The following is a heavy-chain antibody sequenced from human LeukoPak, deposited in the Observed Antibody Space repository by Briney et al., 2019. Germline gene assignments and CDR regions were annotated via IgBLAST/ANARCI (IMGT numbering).Heavy chain of an antibody. CDR3: AKDYYDSSGYYPRGFDY. CDR1: GFTFSSYS. V-gene: IGHV3-30*07. CDR2: ISHDGSNK. D-gene: IGHD3-22*01. Sequence: PGGSLRLSCAASGFTFSSYSIHWDRQAPGKGLEWVAVISHDGSNKYYADSVKGRFTISSDNSKNTLYLQMNSLRAEDTAVYYCAKDYYDSSGYYPRGFDYWGQGTLVTVSS. J-gene: IGHJ4*02.